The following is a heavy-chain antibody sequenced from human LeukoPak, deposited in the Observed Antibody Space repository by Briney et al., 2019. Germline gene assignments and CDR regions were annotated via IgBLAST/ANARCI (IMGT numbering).Heavy chain of an antibody. CDR3: ARDHIVVVPAAVASYYYGMDV. V-gene: IGHV4-31*03. J-gene: IGHJ6*02. CDR1: GGSISSGGYY. CDR2: IYYSGST. Sequence: SETLSLTCTVPGGSISSGGYYWSWIRQHPGKGLEWIGYIYYSGSTYYNPSLKSRVTISVDTSKNQFSLKLSSVTAADTAVYYCARDHIVVVPAAVASYYYGMDVWGQGTTVTVSS. D-gene: IGHD2-2*01.